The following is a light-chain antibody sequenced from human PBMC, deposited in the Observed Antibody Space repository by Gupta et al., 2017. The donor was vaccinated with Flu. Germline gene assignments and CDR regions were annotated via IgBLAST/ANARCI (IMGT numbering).Light chain of an antibody. CDR3: ATWDDSLNGPG. V-gene: IGLV1-44*01. CDR2: SNN. CDR1: SSNIGTNA. Sequence: QSVLTQPPSTSGSPGQRVTISCSGSSSNIGTNAVNWYQQFPGTAPKLLIYSNNQRPSGVPDRFSGSKSGTSASLAISGLQSEDEAHYYCATWDDSLNGPGFGGGTKLTVL. J-gene: IGLJ3*02.